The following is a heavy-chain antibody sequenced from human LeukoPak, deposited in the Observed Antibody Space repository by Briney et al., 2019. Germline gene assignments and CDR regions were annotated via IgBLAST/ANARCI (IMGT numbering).Heavy chain of an antibody. CDR1: GITFSSYS. Sequence: GGSLRLSCGASGITFSSYSMNWVRQAPGKGLEWVSYISSSGSTKYYADSVKGRFTISRDNVRNSLYLQMNSLRAEDTAVYFCARGGLSIMGYWGQGTLVTVSS. CDR3: ARGGLSIMGY. J-gene: IGHJ4*02. V-gene: IGHV3-48*04. CDR2: ISSSGSTK. D-gene: IGHD2/OR15-2a*01.